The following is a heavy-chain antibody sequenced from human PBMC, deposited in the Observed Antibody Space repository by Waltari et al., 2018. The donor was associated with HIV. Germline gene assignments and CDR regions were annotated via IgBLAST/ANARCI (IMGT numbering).Heavy chain of an antibody. D-gene: IGHD6-19*01. CDR1: GYSISGGYY. V-gene: IGHV4-38-2*01. J-gene: IGHJ5*02. CDR2: IYHSGST. Sequence: QVQLQESGPGLVEPSETLSLTCAVSGYSISGGYYWDWVRQPPGKGLVWLGSIYHSGSTYYNPSLKRRVIISVDTSKNQFSLRLNSVTAADTAVYYCARRAVAGTNWFDPWGQGTLVTVPS. CDR3: ARRAVAGTNWFDP.